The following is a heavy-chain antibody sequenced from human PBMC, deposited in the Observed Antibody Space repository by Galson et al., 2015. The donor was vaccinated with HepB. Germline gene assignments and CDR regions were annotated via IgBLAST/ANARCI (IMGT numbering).Heavy chain of an antibody. J-gene: IGHJ4*02. CDR1: GFTFSNAW. D-gene: IGHD2-2*01. Sequence: SLRLSCAASGFTFSNAWMSWVRQAPGKGLEWVGRIKSKTDGGTTDYAAPVKGRFTISRDDSKNTLYLQMNSLKTEDTAVYYCTTGLPIIVVVPARDYWGQGTLVTVSS. V-gene: IGHV3-15*01. CDR2: IKSKTDGGTT. CDR3: TTGLPIIVVVPARDY.